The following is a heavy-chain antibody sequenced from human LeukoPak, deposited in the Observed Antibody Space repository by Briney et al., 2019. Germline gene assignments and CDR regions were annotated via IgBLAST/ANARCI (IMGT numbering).Heavy chain of an antibody. CDR1: GYTFTSYG. J-gene: IGHJ5*02. CDR3: AREAAGTPRGGWFDP. Sequence: ASVKVSCKASGYTFTSYGISWVRQAPGQGLEWMGWISAYNGNTNYAQKLQGRVTMTTDTSTSTAYMELRSLRSDDTAVYYCAREAAGTPRGGWFDPWGQGTLVTVSS. CDR2: ISAYNGNT. D-gene: IGHD6-13*01. V-gene: IGHV1-18*01.